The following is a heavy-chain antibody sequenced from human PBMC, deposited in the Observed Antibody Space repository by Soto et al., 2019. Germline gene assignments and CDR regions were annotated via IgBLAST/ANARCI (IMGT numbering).Heavy chain of an antibody. CDR2: MYYSGSP. D-gene: IGHD6-13*01. V-gene: IGHV4-59*11. J-gene: IGHJ4*02. CDR3: ARGAATGRSDS. CDR1: GGSISSQY. Sequence: SETLSLTCTVSGGSISSQYWSWIRQPPGQGLELIAYMYYSGSPNYNPSLKSRATISVDTSRNQFSLNLSFVTAADTAVYYCARGAATGRSDSWGQGTLVTVSS.